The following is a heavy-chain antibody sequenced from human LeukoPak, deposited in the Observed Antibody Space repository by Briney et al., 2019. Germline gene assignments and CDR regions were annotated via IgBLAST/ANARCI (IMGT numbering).Heavy chain of an antibody. CDR1: TSTFTSYG. D-gene: IGHD3-16*01. Sequence: ASVKVSCKVSTSTFTSYGITWVRQAPGQGLEWMGWISAYSGNTNYAQNFQGRVTMTTDTSTSTAYMELRSLRSDDTAVYYCAGGDDYVWGSYDYWGQGTLVTVSS. CDR2: ISAYSGNT. J-gene: IGHJ4*02. V-gene: IGHV1-18*01. CDR3: AGGDDYVWGSYDY.